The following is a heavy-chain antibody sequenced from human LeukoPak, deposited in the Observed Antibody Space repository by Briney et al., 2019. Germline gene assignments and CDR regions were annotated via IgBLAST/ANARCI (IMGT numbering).Heavy chain of an antibody. CDR3: AREVGAYCTNGVCYRRWFDP. D-gene: IGHD2-8*01. Sequence: GASVKVSCKASGGTFSSYAISWVRQAPGQGLEWMGGIIPIFGTANYAQKFQGRVTITTDESTGTAYMELSSLRSEDTAVYYCAREVGAYCTNGVCYRRWFDPWGQGTLVTVPS. J-gene: IGHJ5*02. CDR2: IIPIFGTA. V-gene: IGHV1-69*05. CDR1: GGTFSSYA.